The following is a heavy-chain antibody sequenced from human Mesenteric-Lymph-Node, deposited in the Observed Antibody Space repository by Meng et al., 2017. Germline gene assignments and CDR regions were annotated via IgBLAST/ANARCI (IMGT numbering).Heavy chain of an antibody. D-gene: IGHD3-22*01. V-gene: IGHV4-38-2*02. CDR2: IYHSGST. J-gene: IGHJ4*02. CDR1: GYSISSGSY. Sequence: SETLSLTCTVSGYSISSGSYWVWIRQPPGKGLEWIGTIYHSGSTYYNPSLKSRVTISVDTSKNQFSLKLSSVTAADTAVYYCARPNYYDSTGYFENWGQGTLVTVSS. CDR3: ARPNYYDSTGYFEN.